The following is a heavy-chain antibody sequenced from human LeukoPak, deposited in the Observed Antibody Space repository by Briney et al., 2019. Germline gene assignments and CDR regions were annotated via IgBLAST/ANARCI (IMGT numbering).Heavy chain of an antibody. D-gene: IGHD6-6*01. CDR2: IYHSGST. V-gene: IGHV4-59*08. CDR1: GGSISSYY. Sequence: PSETLSLTCTVSGGSISSYYWSWIRQPPGKGLEWIGSIYHSGSTYYNPALKSRGTISVDTSKNQFSLKLSSVTAADTAVYYCARAYSSSSYGNWFDPWGQGTLVTVSS. J-gene: IGHJ5*02. CDR3: ARAYSSSSYGNWFDP.